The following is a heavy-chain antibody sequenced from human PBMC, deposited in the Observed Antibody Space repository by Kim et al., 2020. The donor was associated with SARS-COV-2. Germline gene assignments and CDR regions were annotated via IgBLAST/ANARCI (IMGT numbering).Heavy chain of an antibody. V-gene: IGHV3-66*01. CDR3: KKDHLPNYDYVWGSRPAFKAYNWFDP. J-gene: IGHJ5*02. D-gene: IGHD3-16*01. CDR2: ISSGST. CDR1: GFTVSSNE. Sequence: GGSLRLSCAASGFTVSSNEMSWVRQAPGKGLEWVSSISSGSTYYADSRKGRFTISRDNSKNTLHLQMNSLRAEDTAVYYCKKDHLPNYDYVWGSRPAFKAYNWFDPWGQGTLVTVSS.